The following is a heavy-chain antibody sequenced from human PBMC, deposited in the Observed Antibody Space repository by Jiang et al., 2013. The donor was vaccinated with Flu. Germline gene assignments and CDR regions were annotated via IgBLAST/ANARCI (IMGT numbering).Heavy chain of an antibody. Sequence: GLVQPGGSLRLSCAASGFTVSSNYMSWVRQAPGKGLEWVSVIYSGGSTYYADSVKGRFTISRDNSKNTLYLQMNSLRAEDTAVYYCARGSYGPTWYFDLWGRGTLVTVSS. V-gene: IGHV3-66*01. CDR2: IYSGGST. CDR3: ARGSYGPTWYFDL. D-gene: IGHD5-18*01. CDR1: GFTVSSNY. J-gene: IGHJ2*01.